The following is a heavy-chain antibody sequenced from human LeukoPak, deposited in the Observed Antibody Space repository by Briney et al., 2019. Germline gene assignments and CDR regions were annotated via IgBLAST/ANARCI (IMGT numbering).Heavy chain of an antibody. CDR3: ARMVPNYDFWSGLIPDYFDY. J-gene: IGHJ4*02. CDR1: GFTVSSNY. Sequence: GGSLRLSCAASGFTVSSNYMSWVRQAPGKGLEWVSVIYSGGSTYYADSVKGRFTISRDNSKNTPYLQMNSLRAEDTAVYYCARMVPNYDFWSGLIPDYFDYWGQGTLVTVSS. CDR2: IYSGGST. V-gene: IGHV3-53*01. D-gene: IGHD3-3*01.